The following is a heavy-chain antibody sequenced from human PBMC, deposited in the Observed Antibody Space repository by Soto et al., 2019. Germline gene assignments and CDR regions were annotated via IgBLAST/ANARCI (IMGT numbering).Heavy chain of an antibody. J-gene: IGHJ6*02. CDR3: ARTIPNSGFRRGMDV. CDR1: GGSISSSDYY. D-gene: IGHD6-19*01. V-gene: IGHV4-39*01. CDR2: IYYRGST. Sequence: QLQLQESGPGLVKPSEILSLTCTVSGGSISSSDYYWGWIRQPPGKGLEWIGIIYYRGSTYYNPSLKSRVTISVDTSKNQFSLKLSSVTAADTAVYYCARTIPNSGFRRGMDVWGQGTTVTVSS.